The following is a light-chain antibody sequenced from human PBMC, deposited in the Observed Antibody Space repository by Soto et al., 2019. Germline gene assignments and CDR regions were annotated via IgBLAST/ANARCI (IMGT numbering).Light chain of an antibody. Sequence: DIQMTQSPSSLSASIGDRVTITCRASQSISSYLNWYQQTPGKAPKLLIYAASSLQSGAPSRFSGSGSGTDFTLTISNLQPEDFATYYCQQSDSTPTFGQGTKVEIK. CDR3: QQSDSTPT. V-gene: IGKV1-39*01. CDR2: AAS. CDR1: QSISSY. J-gene: IGKJ2*01.